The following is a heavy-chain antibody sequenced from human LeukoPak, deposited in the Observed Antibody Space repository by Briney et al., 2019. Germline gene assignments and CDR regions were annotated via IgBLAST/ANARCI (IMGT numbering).Heavy chain of an antibody. Sequence: ASVKVSCKASGYTFTGYYMHWVRQAPGQGLEWMGWINPNSGGTNYAQKFQGRVTMTRDTSISTAYMELSRLRSDDTAVYYCALRNYNYYGMDVWGQGTTVTVSS. V-gene: IGHV1-2*02. CDR1: GYTFTGYY. J-gene: IGHJ6*02. CDR3: ALRNYNYYGMDV. CDR2: INPNSGGT.